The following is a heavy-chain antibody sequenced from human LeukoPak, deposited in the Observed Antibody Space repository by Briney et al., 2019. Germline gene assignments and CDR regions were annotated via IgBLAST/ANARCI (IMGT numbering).Heavy chain of an antibody. CDR3: ARAPYCGGDCYSYYFDY. CDR2: IIPIFGTA. Sequence: ASVKVSCKASGGTFSSYAISWVRQAPGQGLEWMGGIIPIFGTANYAQKFQGRVTTTADESTSTAYMELSSLRSEDTAVYYCARAPYCGGDCYSYYFDYWGQGTLVTVSS. J-gene: IGHJ4*02. D-gene: IGHD2-21*02. V-gene: IGHV1-69*13. CDR1: GGTFSSYA.